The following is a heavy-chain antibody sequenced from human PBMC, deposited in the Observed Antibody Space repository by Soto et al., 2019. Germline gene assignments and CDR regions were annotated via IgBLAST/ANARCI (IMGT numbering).Heavy chain of an antibody. J-gene: IGHJ6*02. D-gene: IGHD1-1*01. CDR1: GDTFDTFA. Sequence: QVQLVQSGAEVLKPGSSVKLSCKTSGDTFDTFAISWVRQAPGQGLEWMGGSIPIFRTPDYTQKFQGRVTTTADVSTSTAYRELSRLRSEDTAVYYCARDKGRGQLGGNYCYDLDVWGQGTTVTVSS. CDR2: SIPIFRTP. V-gene: IGHV1-69*12. CDR3: ARDKGRGQLGGNYCYDLDV.